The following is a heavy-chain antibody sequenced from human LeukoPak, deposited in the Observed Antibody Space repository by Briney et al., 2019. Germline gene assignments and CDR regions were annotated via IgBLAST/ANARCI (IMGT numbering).Heavy chain of an antibody. Sequence: GASVKVSCKASGFTFTGHYMHWMRQAPGQGLEWMGWINPNSGGTNYAQKFQGRVTMTRDTSISTAYMELSRLRSDDTAVYYCARAGYDILTGYLEGSGNYYYYMDVWGKGTTVTISS. CDR2: INPNSGGT. CDR3: ARAGYDILTGYLEGSGNYYYYMDV. D-gene: IGHD3-9*01. CDR1: GFTFTGHY. J-gene: IGHJ6*03. V-gene: IGHV1-2*02.